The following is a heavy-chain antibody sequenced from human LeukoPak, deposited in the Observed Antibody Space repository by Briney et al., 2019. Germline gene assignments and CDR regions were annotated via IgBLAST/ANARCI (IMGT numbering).Heavy chain of an antibody. J-gene: IGHJ4*02. Sequence: GGSLRLSCAASGFTFSSYSMNWVHQAPGKGLEWVSSISSSSSYIYYADSVKGRFTISRDNAKNSLYLQMNSLRAEDTAVYYCARDLYGDFQFDYWGQGTLVTVSS. D-gene: IGHD4-17*01. CDR1: GFTFSSYS. CDR3: ARDLYGDFQFDY. V-gene: IGHV3-21*01. CDR2: ISSSSSYI.